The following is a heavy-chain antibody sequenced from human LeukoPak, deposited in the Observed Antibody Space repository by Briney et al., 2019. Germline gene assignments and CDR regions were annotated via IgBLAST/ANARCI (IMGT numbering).Heavy chain of an antibody. Sequence: PGGSLRLSCADSGFTFSSYAMSWVRQAPGKGLEWVSAISGSGGSTYYADSVKGRFTISRDNSKNTLYLQMNSLRAEDTAVYYCAKDTIGPQSAFDIWGQGTMVTVSS. CDR3: AKDTIGPQSAFDI. J-gene: IGHJ3*02. D-gene: IGHD3-9*01. CDR2: ISGSGGST. V-gene: IGHV3-23*01. CDR1: GFTFSSYA.